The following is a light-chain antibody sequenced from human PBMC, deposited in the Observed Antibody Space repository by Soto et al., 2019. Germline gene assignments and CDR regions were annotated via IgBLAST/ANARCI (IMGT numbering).Light chain of an antibody. CDR2: YNN. Sequence: QSVLTQPPSLSGAPGQRITISCTGTSSNRGAAFAVQWYQQLPGAAPKLLIYYNNNRPSGVPDRFSGSKSGTSAFLAIPGLQADDEADYYCQSYDSSLSGHVVFGGGTQLTVL. J-gene: IGLJ2*01. CDR3: QSYDSSLSGHVV. V-gene: IGLV1-40*01. CDR1: SSNRGAAFA.